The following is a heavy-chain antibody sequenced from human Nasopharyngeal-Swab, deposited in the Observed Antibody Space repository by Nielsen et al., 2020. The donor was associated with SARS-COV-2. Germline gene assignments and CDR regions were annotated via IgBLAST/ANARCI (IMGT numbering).Heavy chain of an antibody. Sequence: WERQAPGQGLEWMGIINPSGGSTSDAQKFQGRVTMTRDTSTSTVYMELSSLRSEDTAVYYCATLFAIAAAGTGFDYWGQGTLVTVSS. CDR2: INPSGGST. CDR3: ATLFAIAAAGTGFDY. J-gene: IGHJ4*02. D-gene: IGHD6-13*01. V-gene: IGHV1-46*01.